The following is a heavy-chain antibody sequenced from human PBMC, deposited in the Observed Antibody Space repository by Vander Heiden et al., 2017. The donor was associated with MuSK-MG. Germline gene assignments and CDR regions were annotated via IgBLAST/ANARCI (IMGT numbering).Heavy chain of an antibody. CDR1: GYTFTGYY. J-gene: IGHJ4*02. CDR2: INPNSGGT. CDR3: ARCSVAAAGTGDFDY. D-gene: IGHD6-13*01. V-gene: IGHV1-2*02. Sequence: QVPLVQSGAEVKKPGASVKVSCKASGYTFTGYYMHWVRQAPGQGLEWMGWINPNSGGTNYAQKFQGRVTMTRDTSISTAYMELSRLRSDDTAVYYCARCSVAAAGTGDFDYWGQGTLVTVSS.